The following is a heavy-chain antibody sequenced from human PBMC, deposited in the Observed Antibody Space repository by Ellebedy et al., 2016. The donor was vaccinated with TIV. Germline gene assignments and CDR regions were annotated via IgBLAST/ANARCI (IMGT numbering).Heavy chain of an antibody. D-gene: IGHD3-3*01. CDR1: GFTFSDYY. J-gene: IGHJ4*02. CDR2: ISSSGSTI. CDR3: ARVDYDLWSGYVYYFDY. Sequence: GGSLRLXCAASGFTFSDYYMSWIRQAPGKGLEWVSYISSSGSTIYYADSVKGRFTISRDNAKNSLYLQMNSLRAEDTAVYYCARVDYDLWSGYVYYFDYWGQGTLVTVSS. V-gene: IGHV3-11*01.